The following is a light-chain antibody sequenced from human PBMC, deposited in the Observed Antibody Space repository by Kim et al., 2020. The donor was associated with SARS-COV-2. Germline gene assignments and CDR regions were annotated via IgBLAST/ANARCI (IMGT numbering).Light chain of an antibody. CDR2: GNT. CDR3: QSYDSSLNGV. V-gene: IGLV1-40*01. Sequence: QSVLTQPPSVSGAPGQSVTISCTGSSSNIGAGYDVQWYQQLPGTAPKLLIYGNTNRPSGVPDRFSGSKSGTSASLAITGLQAEDEADYYCQSYDSSLNGVFGGGTQLTVL. J-gene: IGLJ3*02. CDR1: SSNIGAGYD.